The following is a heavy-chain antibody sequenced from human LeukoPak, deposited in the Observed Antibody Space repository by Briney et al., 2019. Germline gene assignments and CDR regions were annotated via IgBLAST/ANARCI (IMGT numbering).Heavy chain of an antibody. CDR2: TYYRSKWYN. V-gene: IGHV6-1*01. D-gene: IGHD4/OR15-4a*01. J-gene: IGHJ3*02. Sequence: SQTLSLTCAISGDSVSSNSTAWNWIRQSPSRGLEWLGRTYYRSKWYNDYTVSVKSRITFNTDTSKNQFSLQLNSVTPEDTAVYYCARKGLSADSFDIWGQGTMVTVSS. CDR3: ARKGLSADSFDI. CDR1: GDSVSSNSTA.